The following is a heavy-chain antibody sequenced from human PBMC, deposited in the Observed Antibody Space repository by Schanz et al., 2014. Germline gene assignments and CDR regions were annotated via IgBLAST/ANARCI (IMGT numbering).Heavy chain of an antibody. CDR3: AKGRFGELSAFDI. D-gene: IGHD3-10*01. Sequence: EMQLLESGGGLIQPGGSLRLSCAASGFTFSTHAMSWVRQAPGKGLEWVSGFDAHDGRAYYADSAKGRFTISRDNSKNTVYLQMNSLRPGDTAVYYCAKGRFGELSAFDIWGQGTMVTVSS. V-gene: IGHV3-23*01. CDR1: GFTFSTHA. J-gene: IGHJ3*02. CDR2: FDAHDGRA.